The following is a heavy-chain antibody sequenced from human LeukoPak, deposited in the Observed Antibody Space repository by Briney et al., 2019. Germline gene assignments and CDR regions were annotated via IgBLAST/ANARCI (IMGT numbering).Heavy chain of an antibody. Sequence: MTGGSLRLSCAASGFTFSDAWMTWVRQAPGTGLEWVGRIKSKIEGETTDYAAPVKGRFTISRDDSENTLYLQMNSLKTEDTAVYYCAPSVTTEGLFDYWDQGTLVTVSS. CDR3: APSVTTEGLFDY. CDR2: IKSKIEGETT. CDR1: GFTFSDAW. D-gene: IGHD4-17*01. J-gene: IGHJ4*02. V-gene: IGHV3-15*01.